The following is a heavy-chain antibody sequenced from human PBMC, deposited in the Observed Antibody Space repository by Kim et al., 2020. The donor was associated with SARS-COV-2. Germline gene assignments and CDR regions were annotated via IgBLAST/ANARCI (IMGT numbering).Heavy chain of an antibody. J-gene: IGHJ5*02. V-gene: IGHV4-59*09. CDR3: ARGQRITIFGVVGWFDP. Sequence: LEWNVYSYYSGGTNDNPSLKSRVTISVDTSKNQFSLKLSSVTAADTAVYYCARGQRITIFGVVGWFDPWGQGTLVTVSA. D-gene: IGHD3-3*01. CDR2: SYYSGGT.